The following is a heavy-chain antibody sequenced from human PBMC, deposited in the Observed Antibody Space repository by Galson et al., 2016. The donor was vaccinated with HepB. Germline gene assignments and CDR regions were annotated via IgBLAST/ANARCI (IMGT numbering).Heavy chain of an antibody. CDR2: IYNSGST. J-gene: IGHJ4*02. CDR3: ARHVPSYDGSGYYAP. D-gene: IGHD3-22*01. Sequence: ETLSLTCTVSSDSISNYHWSWIRQPPGKGLEWIGYIYNSGSTNYNFSLMSRVTISVDTSKNQLSLKLSSVTAADTAVYYCARHVPSYDGSGYYAPWGQGAPVTVSS. V-gene: IGHV4-59*08. CDR1: SDSISNYH.